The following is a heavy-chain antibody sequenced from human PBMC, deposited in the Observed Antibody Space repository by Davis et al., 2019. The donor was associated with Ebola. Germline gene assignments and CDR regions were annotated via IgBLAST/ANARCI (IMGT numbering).Heavy chain of an antibody. Sequence: MPGGSLRLSCTVSGGSISSYYWSWIRQPPGKGLEWIGYIYYSGSTNYNPSLKSRVTISVDTSKNQFSLKLSSVTAADTAVYYCARHGQQLVLRTYYFDYWGQGTLVTVSS. CDR2: IYYSGST. CDR3: ARHGQQLVLRTYYFDY. J-gene: IGHJ4*02. V-gene: IGHV4-59*08. CDR1: GGSISSYY. D-gene: IGHD6-13*01.